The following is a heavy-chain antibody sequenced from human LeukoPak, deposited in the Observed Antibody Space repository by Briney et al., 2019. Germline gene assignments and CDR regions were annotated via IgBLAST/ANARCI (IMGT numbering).Heavy chain of an antibody. J-gene: IGHJ4*02. V-gene: IGHV3-23*01. Sequence: GGSLRLSCAASGFTFSSYAMSWVRQAPGKGLEWVSAISGSGGNTYYADSVKGRFTISRDKVMNSLYLQMNSLRAEDTAVYYCASGDPNGYYNMLTGYPYYVVFWAQGTLVTV. D-gene: IGHD3-9*01. CDR3: ASGDPNGYYNMLTGYPYYVVF. CDR2: ISGSGGNT. CDR1: GFTFSSYA.